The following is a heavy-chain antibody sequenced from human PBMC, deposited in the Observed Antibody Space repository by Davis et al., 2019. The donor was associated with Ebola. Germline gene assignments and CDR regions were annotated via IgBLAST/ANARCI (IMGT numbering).Heavy chain of an antibody. CDR2: IYPGYSDT. J-gene: IGHJ5*02. CDR3: ARKLGYCSGGSCYSGEAGWFDP. Sequence: GESLKISCKGSGYSFTSYWIGWVRQMPGKGLEWMGIIYPGYSDTRYSPSFQGQVTISADKSISTAYLQWSSLKASDTAMYYCARKLGYCSGGSCYSGEAGWFDPWGQGTLVTVSS. D-gene: IGHD2-15*01. CDR1: GYSFTSYW. V-gene: IGHV5-51*01.